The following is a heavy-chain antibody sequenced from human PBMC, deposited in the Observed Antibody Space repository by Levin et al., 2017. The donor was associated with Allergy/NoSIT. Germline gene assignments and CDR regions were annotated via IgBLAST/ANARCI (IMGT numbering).Heavy chain of an antibody. D-gene: IGHD3-22*01. V-gene: IGHV5-51*01. J-gene: IGHJ4*02. CDR1: GYSFTSYW. CDR3: ASAPDISGYYYQYDY. CDR2: IYPGDSDT. Sequence: PGESLKISCKGSGYSFTSYWIGWVRQMPGKGLEWMGIIYPGDSDTRYSPSFQGQVTISADKSISTAYLQWSSLKASDTAMYYCASAPDISGYYYQYDYWGQGTLVTVSS.